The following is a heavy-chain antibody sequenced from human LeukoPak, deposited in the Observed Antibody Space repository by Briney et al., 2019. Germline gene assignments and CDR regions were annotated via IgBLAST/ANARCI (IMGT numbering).Heavy chain of an antibody. V-gene: IGHV3-48*03. CDR1: GFTVSSYE. Sequence: PGRSLRPACSAAGFTVSSYEINCVRQAPREGLEWGSYISSSGSTIYYADPVKGRFTISRDNAKNSLYLQMNSLRAEDTAVYYCAELGITMIGGVWGKGTTVTISS. D-gene: IGHD3-10*02. J-gene: IGHJ6*04. CDR2: ISSSGSTI. CDR3: AELGITMIGGV.